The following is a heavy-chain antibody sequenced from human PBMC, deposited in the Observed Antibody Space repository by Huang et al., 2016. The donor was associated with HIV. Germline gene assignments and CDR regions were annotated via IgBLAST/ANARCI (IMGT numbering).Heavy chain of an antibody. D-gene: IGHD4-17*01. V-gene: IGHV3-7*04. J-gene: IGHJ4*02. CDR2: MRADGVET. Sequence: MVESGGGLVQPGGSLRLSCSASGFTFGHYWMTWVRQARGKGVQWVTNMRADGVETYYAAAVMGRFTTSRDNARNSVYLQMDNLRVDDTAVYYCGRASAYREYGADFWGQGTLVTVSS. CDR3: GRASAYREYGADF. CDR1: GFTFGHYW.